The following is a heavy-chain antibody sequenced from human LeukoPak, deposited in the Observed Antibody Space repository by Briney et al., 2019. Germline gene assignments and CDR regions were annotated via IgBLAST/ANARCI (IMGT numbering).Heavy chain of an antibody. D-gene: IGHD3-10*01. V-gene: IGHV3-30-3*01. Sequence: GRXLXLSXXASGFTFSSYAMHWVRQAPGKGLEWVAVISYDGSNKYYADSVKGRFTISRDNSKNTLYLQMNSLRAEDTAVYYCARDYYGSGSPWGQGTLVTVSS. J-gene: IGHJ4*02. CDR3: ARDYYGSGSP. CDR2: ISYDGSNK. CDR1: GFTFSSYA.